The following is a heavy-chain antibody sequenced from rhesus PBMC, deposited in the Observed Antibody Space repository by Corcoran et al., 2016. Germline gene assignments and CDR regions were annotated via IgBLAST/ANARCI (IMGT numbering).Heavy chain of an antibody. CDR3: ALTEEYYFDY. CDR2: INPYNGNT. J-gene: IGHJ4*01. Sequence: QVQLVQSGAEVKKPGSSVKVSCKASGYTFTDYYMHWVRQAPLQGLEWMGVINPYNGNTKYAQKFQGRVTMTRDTSTSTAYMELSSLRSEDTDVYYCALTEEYYFDYWGQGVLVTVSS. V-gene: IGHV1S2*01. D-gene: IGHD1-1*01. CDR1: GYTFTDYY.